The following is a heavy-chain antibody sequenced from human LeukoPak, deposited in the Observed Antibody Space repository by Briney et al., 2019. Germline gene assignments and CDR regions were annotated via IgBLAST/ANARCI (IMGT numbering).Heavy chain of an antibody. Sequence: PSETLSLTCTVSGGSISSYYWSWIRQPPGKGLEWIGYIYYSRSTNYNPSLKSRVTISVDTSKNQFSLKLSSVTAADTAVYYCARASDFWSGYYLDYWGQGTLVTVSS. V-gene: IGHV4-59*01. J-gene: IGHJ4*02. CDR3: ARASDFWSGYYLDY. D-gene: IGHD3-3*01. CDR2: IYYSRST. CDR1: GGSISSYY.